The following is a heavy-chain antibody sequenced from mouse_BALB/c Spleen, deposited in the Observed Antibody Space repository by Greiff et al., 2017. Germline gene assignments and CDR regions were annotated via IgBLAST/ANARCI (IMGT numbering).Heavy chain of an antibody. CDR1: GFTFSSYG. D-gene: IGHD2-13*01. CDR3: ARKGIYYGVFDY. V-gene: IGHV5-6-3*01. J-gene: IGHJ2*01. Sequence: VQLKESGGGLVQPGGSLKLSCAASGFTFSSYGMSWVRQTPDKRLELVATINSNGGNTYYPDSVKGRFTIARDNAKNTLYLQMSSLKSEDTAMYYCARKGIYYGVFDYWGQGTTLTVSS. CDR2: INSNGGNT.